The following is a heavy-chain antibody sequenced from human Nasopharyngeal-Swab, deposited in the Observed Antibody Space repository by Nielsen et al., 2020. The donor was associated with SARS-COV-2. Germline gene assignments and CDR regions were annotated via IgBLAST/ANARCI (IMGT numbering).Heavy chain of an antibody. CDR1: GGTFSRYA. V-gene: IGHV1-18*01. J-gene: IGHJ4*02. D-gene: IGHD3-22*01. Sequence: ASVTVSCKASGGTFSRYAISWVRQAPGQGLEWMGWISVDNGKTDYAQKLQGRVTMTTDTSTSTAYMELRSLRSDDTAVYYSARDTIVVVADYWGQGTLVTVSS. CDR3: ARDTIVVVADY. CDR2: ISVDNGKT.